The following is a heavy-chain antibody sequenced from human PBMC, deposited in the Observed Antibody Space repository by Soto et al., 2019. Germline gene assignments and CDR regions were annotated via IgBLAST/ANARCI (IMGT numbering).Heavy chain of an antibody. CDR2: IHYSGST. J-gene: IGHJ4*02. CDR1: GASISSGGAYY. CDR3: ARSPKGLGNFDY. V-gene: IGHV4-30-4*01. D-gene: IGHD3-10*01. Sequence: QVQLQESGPGLVKPSQTLSLTCAVSGASISSGGAYYWSWIRQSPGKGLEWIGYIHYSGSTYYNSSLKSRGTMSVDTAKNRFSLKVSSVTAADTAVYSCARSPKGLGNFDYWGQGSLVTVSS.